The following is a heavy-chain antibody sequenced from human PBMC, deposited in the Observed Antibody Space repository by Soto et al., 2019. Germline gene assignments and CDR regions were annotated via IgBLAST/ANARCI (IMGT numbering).Heavy chain of an antibody. V-gene: IGHV3-72*01. CDR1: GFTFSDHY. Sequence: GGSLRLSCAASGFTFSDHYMDWVRQAPGKGLEWVGRSRNKAKSYTTEYAASVKGRFTISRDDSKNSLYLQMNSLKTEDTAVYYCARGFNSFDFWGLGTLVTVSS. CDR3: ARGFNSFDF. D-gene: IGHD1-26*01. CDR2: SRNKAKSYTT. J-gene: IGHJ4*02.